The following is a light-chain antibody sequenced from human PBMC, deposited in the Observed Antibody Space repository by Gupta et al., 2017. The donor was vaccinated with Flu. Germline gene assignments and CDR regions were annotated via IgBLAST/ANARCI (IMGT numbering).Light chain of an antibody. V-gene: IGKV1-39*01. J-gene: IGKJ2*02. Sequence: DIQMTQSPSSLSASVGDRVTISCRASQSPSIYLNWYQQKPGKAPKLLIYAASSLQSGVPSRFSGGGSGTDFTLIISKLQPGDFATYYCQQSDSTPSTFGQGTKMEIK. CDR1: QSPSIY. CDR3: QQSDSTPST. CDR2: AAS.